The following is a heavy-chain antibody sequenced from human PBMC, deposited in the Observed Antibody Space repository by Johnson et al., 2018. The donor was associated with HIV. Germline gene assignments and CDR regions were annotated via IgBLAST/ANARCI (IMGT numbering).Heavy chain of an antibody. Sequence: VQLVESGGGLVQPGGSLRLSCAASGFTFSSNWMNWVRQAPGKGLEWVANIKEDGSEKYYVDSVRGRFTVSRDNAKNLLYLQMNSLRVEDTAVYYCARPIARGASNIWGQGTMVIVS. CDR1: GFTFSSNW. D-gene: IGHD1-26*01. J-gene: IGHJ3*02. CDR3: ARPIARGASNI. CDR2: IKEDGSEK. V-gene: IGHV3-7*05.